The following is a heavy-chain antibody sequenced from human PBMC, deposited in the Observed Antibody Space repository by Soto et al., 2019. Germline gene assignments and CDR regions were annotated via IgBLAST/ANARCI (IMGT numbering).Heavy chain of an antibody. D-gene: IGHD2-21*02. J-gene: IGHJ4*02. CDR2: ISAYNGNT. V-gene: IGHV1-18*01. CDR1: GYTFTSYG. CDR3: ARDHQADFVVVTALDY. Sequence: QVQLVQSGAEVKKPGASVKVSCKASGYTFTSYGISWVRQAPGQGLEWMGWISAYNGNTNYAQKLQGRVTMTTDTXTXXAYMELRSLRSDDTAVYYCARDHQADFVVVTALDYWGQGTLVTVSS.